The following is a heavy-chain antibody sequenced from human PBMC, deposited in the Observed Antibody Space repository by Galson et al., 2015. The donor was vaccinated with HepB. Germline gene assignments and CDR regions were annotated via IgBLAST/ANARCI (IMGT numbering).Heavy chain of an antibody. CDR1: GFSFNIFS. CDR2: SDTTSTTT. Sequence: SLRLSCAASGFSFNIFSVSWVRQAPGKGLEWISYSDTTSTTTYYAESVRGRFTISRDNAKRLVHLQLNSLRVDDTAVYYCARDRGYCTGGNCYRFFDFWGQGIMVPVAS. CDR3: ARDRGYCTGGNCYRFFDF. J-gene: IGHJ3*01. V-gene: IGHV3-48*01. D-gene: IGHD2-15*01.